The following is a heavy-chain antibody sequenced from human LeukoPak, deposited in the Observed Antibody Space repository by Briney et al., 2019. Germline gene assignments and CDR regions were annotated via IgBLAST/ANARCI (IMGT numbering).Heavy chain of an antibody. V-gene: IGHV4-61*01. J-gene: IGHJ6*03. CDR3: ARTIFGVVSPYCSYYYYMDV. CDR2: IYYSGRT. D-gene: IGHD3-3*01. CDR1: GGSVSSGSYY. Sequence: SETLSLTCTVSGGSVSSGSYYWSWIRQPPGKGLECIGNIYYSGRTNHNPSLKSRVTISVDTSKNQFSLKLSSVTAADTAVYYCARTIFGVVSPYCSYYYYMDVWGKGTTVTVSS.